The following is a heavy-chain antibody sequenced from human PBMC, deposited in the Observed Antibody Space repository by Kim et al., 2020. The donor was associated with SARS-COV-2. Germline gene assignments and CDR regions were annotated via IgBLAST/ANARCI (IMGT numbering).Heavy chain of an antibody. CDR2: VYPGDSDT. D-gene: IGHD1-26*01. Sequence: GESLKISCKGSGYSFSSYWIGWVRQMPGKGLEWMGIVYPGDSDTRYSPSFQGQVTISADRSISTAYLQWSSLKASDTAIYYCARHYDSGNYYSGWYFDLWGRGTLVTVSS. J-gene: IGHJ2*01. CDR3: ARHYDSGNYYSGWYFDL. CDR1: GYSFSSYW. V-gene: IGHV5-51*01.